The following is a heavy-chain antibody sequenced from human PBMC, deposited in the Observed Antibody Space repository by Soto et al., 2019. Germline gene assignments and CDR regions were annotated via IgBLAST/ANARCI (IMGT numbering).Heavy chain of an antibody. V-gene: IGHV1-46*01. CDR1: GYTFTSYY. CDR2: INPSGGST. CDR3: ARDNALAGTFDY. D-gene: IGHD1-1*01. J-gene: IGHJ4*02. Sequence: ASVKVSCKASGYTFTSYYMHWVRQAPGQGLEWMGIINPSGGSTSYAQKFQGRVTMTADKSTSTAYMELSSLRSEDTAVHYCARDNALAGTFDYWGQGTLVTAPQ.